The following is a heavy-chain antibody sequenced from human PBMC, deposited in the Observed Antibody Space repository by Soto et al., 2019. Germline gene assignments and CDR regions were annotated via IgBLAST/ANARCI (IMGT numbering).Heavy chain of an antibody. J-gene: IGHJ5*02. CDR3: ARQSGSYYIGYNWFDP. V-gene: IGHV4-39*01. CDR1: GGSISSSSYY. Sequence: SETLSLTCTVSGGSISSSSYYWGWIRQPPGKGLEWIGSIYYSGSTYYNPSLKSRVTISVDTSKNQFSLKLSSVTAADTAVYYCARQSGSYYIGYNWFDPWGQGTLVTVSS. D-gene: IGHD3-10*01. CDR2: IYYSGST.